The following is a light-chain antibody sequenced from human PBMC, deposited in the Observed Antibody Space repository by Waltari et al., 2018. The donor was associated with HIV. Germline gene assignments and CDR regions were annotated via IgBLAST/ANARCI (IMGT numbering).Light chain of an antibody. V-gene: IGKV3-20*01. CDR1: QRVSSTF. CDR2: AAS. J-gene: IGKJ3*01. Sequence: EVVLTQSPGTLSLSPGERATLSCRASQRVSSTFLAWYQQTPGQAPRLLIYAASSRATGIPDRFSGSWSGTDFTLTISRLDPEDFASYYCQQIYSAPPFTFGPGTKVDI. CDR3: QQIYSAPPFT.